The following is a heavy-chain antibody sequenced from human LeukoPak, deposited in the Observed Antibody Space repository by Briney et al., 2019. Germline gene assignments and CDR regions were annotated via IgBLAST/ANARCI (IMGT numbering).Heavy chain of an antibody. D-gene: IGHD3-22*01. J-gene: IGHJ4*02. V-gene: IGHV1-18*01. Sequence: AASVKVSCKASGYTFTSYGISWVRQAPGQGLEWMGWISAYNGNTHYAQKLQGRVTMTTDTSTSTAYMELRSLRSDDTAVYYCAIASQTYYYDSSGRGGFDYWGQGTLVTVSS. CDR3: AIASQTYYYDSSGRGGFDY. CDR1: GYTFTSYG. CDR2: ISAYNGNT.